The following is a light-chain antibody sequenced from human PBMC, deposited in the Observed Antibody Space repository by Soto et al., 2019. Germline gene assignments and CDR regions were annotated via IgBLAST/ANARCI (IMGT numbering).Light chain of an antibody. Sequence: QSVLTQPPSVSGAPGQRITISCTGSSSNIGTRYDVHWYRQLPGAAPKLLLFGDNNRPSGVPDRFSGSKSGTSASLAITGLHADDEADYYCQSYDSSLNRVFGTGTKLTVL. J-gene: IGLJ1*01. CDR1: SSNIGTRYD. CDR3: QSYDSSLNRV. V-gene: IGLV1-40*01. CDR2: GDN.